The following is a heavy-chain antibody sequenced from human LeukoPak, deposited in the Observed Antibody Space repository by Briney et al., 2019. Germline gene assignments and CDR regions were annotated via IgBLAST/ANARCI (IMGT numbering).Heavy chain of an antibody. CDR1: GFTFSSYA. J-gene: IGHJ4*02. D-gene: IGHD2-15*01. CDR2: ISGSGGST. CDR3: ARDGYCSGGSCYSGGTSPIDY. Sequence: PGGSLRLSCAASGFTFSSYAMSWVRQAPGKGLEWVSAISGSGGSTYYADSVKGRFTISRDNSKNTLYLQMNSLRAEDTAVYYCARDGYCSGGSCYSGGTSPIDYWGQGTLVTVSS. V-gene: IGHV3-23*01.